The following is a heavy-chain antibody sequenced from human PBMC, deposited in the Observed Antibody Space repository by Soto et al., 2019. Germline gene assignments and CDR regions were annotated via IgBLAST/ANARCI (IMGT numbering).Heavy chain of an antibody. CDR3: ATGYSSSWYASFDY. D-gene: IGHD6-13*01. CDR2: IIPIFGTA. CDR1: GGTFSIYA. J-gene: IGHJ4*02. V-gene: IGHV1-69*13. Sequence: GASVKVSCKASGGTFSIYAISCVLQSPGQGLEWMGGIIPIFGTANYAQKFQGRVTITADESTSTAYMELSSLRSEDTAVYYCATGYSSSWYASFDYWGQGTLVTVSS.